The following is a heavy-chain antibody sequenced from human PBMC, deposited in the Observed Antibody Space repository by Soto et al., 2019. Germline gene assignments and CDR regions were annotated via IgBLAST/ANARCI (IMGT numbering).Heavy chain of an antibody. D-gene: IGHD5-18*01. J-gene: IGHJ4*02. CDR1: GGSISSYY. V-gene: IGHV4-59*01. CDR3: ARSRRGYSYGYSDY. Sequence: SETLSLTCTVSGGSISSYYWTWIRQPPGKGLEWIGYIYYSGSTNYNPSLKSRVTISVATSKNQFSLKLSSVTAADTAVYYCARSRRGYSYGYSDYWGQGTLVTVSS. CDR2: IYYSGST.